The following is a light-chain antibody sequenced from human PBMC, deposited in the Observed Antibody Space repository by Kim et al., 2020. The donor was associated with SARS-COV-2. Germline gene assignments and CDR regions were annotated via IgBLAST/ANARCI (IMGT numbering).Light chain of an antibody. CDR2: AVT. CDR3: SSYAGSNNRV. V-gene: IGLV2-8*01. J-gene: IGLJ3*02. Sequence: QSALTQPPSASGSPGQSVTISCTGTSSDVGGVSWYQQHPGKAPKLMIYAVTKRPSGVPDRFSGSKSGNTASLTVSGLQAEDEADYYCSSYAGSNNRVFGGGTQLTVL. CDR1: SSDVGG.